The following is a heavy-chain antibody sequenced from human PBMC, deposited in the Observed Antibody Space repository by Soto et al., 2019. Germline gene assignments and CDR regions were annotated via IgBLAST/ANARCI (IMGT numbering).Heavy chain of an antibody. CDR1: GFTVSSNY. D-gene: IGHD3-3*01. CDR3: ARGEYDSPNGFDP. Sequence: GGSLRLSCAASGFTVSSNYMSWVRQAPGKGLEWVSVIYSGGSTYYADSVKGRFTISRDNSKNTLYLQMNILRAEDTAVYYCARGEYDSPNGFDPWGQGPLVTVSS. CDR2: IYSGGST. V-gene: IGHV3-53*01. J-gene: IGHJ5*02.